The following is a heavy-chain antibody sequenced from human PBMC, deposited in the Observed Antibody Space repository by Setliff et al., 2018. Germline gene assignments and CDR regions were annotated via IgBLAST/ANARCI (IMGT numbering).Heavy chain of an antibody. J-gene: IGHJ5*02. Sequence: ASVKVSCKASGHTLTGYYMHWVRQAPGQGLEWMGWINPNSGDTKYAQNFQGRVTMTRDTSITTFYMELSRLKSDDSAVYYCSRDVYDFRTGQADPWGQGTLVTVSS. CDR2: INPNSGDT. V-gene: IGHV1-2*02. D-gene: IGHD3-3*01. CDR1: GHTLTGYY. CDR3: SRDVYDFRTGQADP.